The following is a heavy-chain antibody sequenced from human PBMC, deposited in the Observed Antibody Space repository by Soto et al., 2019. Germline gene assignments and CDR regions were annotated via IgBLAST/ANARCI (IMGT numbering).Heavy chain of an antibody. J-gene: IGHJ4*02. V-gene: IGHV3-23*01. CDR3: AQRFSPPDGDLYGRPKY. D-gene: IGHD2-8*01. CDR1: GFTFTHCA. CDR2: ISGGGDTT. Sequence: EVQVLESGGGMVQPGGSLRLSCAASGFTFTHCAMTWVRQAPGKGLEWVSGISGGGDTTYYADSVKGRFTISRDNSRNKVYLQMNRLSADDPALYHCAQRFSPPDGDLYGRPKYWGQGTLVTVSA.